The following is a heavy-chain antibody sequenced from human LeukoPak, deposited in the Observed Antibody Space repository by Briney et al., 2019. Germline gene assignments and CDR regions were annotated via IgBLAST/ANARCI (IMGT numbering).Heavy chain of an antibody. J-gene: IGHJ4*02. CDR1: GFTFHDYD. V-gene: IGHV3-20*04. CDR3: ARRDYYGSGSPDF. Sequence: GGSLRLSCAASGFTFHDYDMSWVRQSPGKGLEWVSGINWNGDRTGYADSVKGRFTISRDNAKKSLYLQMNSLRAEDTALYYCARRDYYGSGSPDFWGQGTLVTVSP. CDR2: INWNGDRT. D-gene: IGHD3-10*01.